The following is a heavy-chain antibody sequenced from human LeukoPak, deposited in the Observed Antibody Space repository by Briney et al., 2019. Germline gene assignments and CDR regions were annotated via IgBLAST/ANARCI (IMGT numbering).Heavy chain of an antibody. Sequence: SVKVSCKASGGTFSSYAIRWVRQAPGQGLEWMGGIIPIFGTANYAQKFQGRVTITADESTSTAYLELSSLTAEETAVYYCSSQRSVDTAMAAFDYWGQGTLVTVSS. V-gene: IGHV1-69*13. CDR1: GGTFSSYA. D-gene: IGHD5-18*01. CDR2: IIPIFGTA. CDR3: SSQRSVDTAMAAFDY. J-gene: IGHJ4*02.